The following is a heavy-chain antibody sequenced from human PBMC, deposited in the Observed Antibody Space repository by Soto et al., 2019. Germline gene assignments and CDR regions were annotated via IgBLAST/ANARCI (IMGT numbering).Heavy chain of an antibody. V-gene: IGHV3-23*01. J-gene: IGHJ4*02. CDR1: GFTFSSYA. CDR2: ISGSGGST. D-gene: IGHD3-22*01. Sequence: GALRLSCAASGFTFSSYAMIWVRQGPGKGLEWVSAISGSGGSTYYAGSVKGRFTISRDNSKNTLYLQMNSLRAEDTAVYYCAKEFTMIVRYFDYWGQGTLVTVSS. CDR3: AKEFTMIVRYFDY.